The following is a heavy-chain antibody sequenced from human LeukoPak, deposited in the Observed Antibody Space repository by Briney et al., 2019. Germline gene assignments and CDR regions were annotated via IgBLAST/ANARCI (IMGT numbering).Heavy chain of an antibody. Sequence: GGSLRLSCAASGFTVSSNYMSWVRQAPGKGLEWVSVIYSGGSTYYVDSVKGRFTISRDNSKNTFYLQMNSLRAEDTAVYYCARAWAAAALDYWGQGTLVTVSS. CDR1: GFTVSSNY. V-gene: IGHV3-66*01. D-gene: IGHD6-13*01. CDR3: ARAWAAAALDY. J-gene: IGHJ4*02. CDR2: IYSGGST.